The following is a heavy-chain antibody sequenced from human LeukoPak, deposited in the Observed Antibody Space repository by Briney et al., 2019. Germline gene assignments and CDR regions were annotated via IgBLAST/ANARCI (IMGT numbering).Heavy chain of an antibody. J-gene: IGHJ4*02. V-gene: IGHV3-30-3*01. D-gene: IGHD3-10*01. CDR1: GFTFSSYA. CDR2: ISYDGSNK. CDR3: ARDVSSMVRGVFDY. Sequence: GRSLRLSCAASGFTFSSYAMHWVRQAPGKGLEWVAVISYDGSNKYYADSVKGRFTISRDSSKNTLYLQMNSLRAEDAAVYYCARDVSSMVRGVFDYWGQGTLVTVSS.